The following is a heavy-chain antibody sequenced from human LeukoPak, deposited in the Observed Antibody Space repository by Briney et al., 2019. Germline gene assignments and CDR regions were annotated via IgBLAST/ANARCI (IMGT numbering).Heavy chain of an antibody. V-gene: IGHV3-11*04. CDR3: ARELGYSYGSGY. J-gene: IGHJ4*03. CDR1: GFTFSDYY. D-gene: IGHD5-18*01. CDR2: ISSSGSTI. Sequence: GGSLSLSCAASGFTFSDYYMSWIRHPPGTGLEWVSYISSSGSTIYYADSVKGRFIISRDNTNNSLYLQMNSLRAEDTAVYYCARELGYSYGSGYWGEGALVTVCS.